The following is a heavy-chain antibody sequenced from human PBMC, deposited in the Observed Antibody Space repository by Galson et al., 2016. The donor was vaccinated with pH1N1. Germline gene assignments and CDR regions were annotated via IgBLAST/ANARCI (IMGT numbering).Heavy chain of an antibody. D-gene: IGHD3-16*01. Sequence: SLRLSCAASKFTFSNYAMNWVRQAPGKGLEWVSLISDGGGSTYYADSVKGRFTISRDNSKNTLYLRMNSLRAEDTAVYYCAKSLGFRNCFDYWGQGTLVTVSS. CDR3: AKSLGFRNCFDY. CDR1: KFTFSNYA. CDR2: ISDGGGST. J-gene: IGHJ4*02. V-gene: IGHV3-23*01.